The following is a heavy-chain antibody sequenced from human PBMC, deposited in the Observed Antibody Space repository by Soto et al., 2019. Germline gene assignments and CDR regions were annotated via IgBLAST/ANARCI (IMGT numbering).Heavy chain of an antibody. D-gene: IGHD3-10*01. CDR1: GFTFSSYG. CDR2: ISYDGSNK. CDR3: APWFGAFDY. J-gene: IGHJ4*02. V-gene: IGHV3-30*03. Sequence: ESGGGVVQPGRSLRLSCAASGFTFSSYGMHWVRQAPGKGLEWVAVISYDGSNKYYADSVKGRFTISRDNSKNTLYLQMYSLRAEDTAVYYCAPWFGAFDYWGQGTLVTVSS.